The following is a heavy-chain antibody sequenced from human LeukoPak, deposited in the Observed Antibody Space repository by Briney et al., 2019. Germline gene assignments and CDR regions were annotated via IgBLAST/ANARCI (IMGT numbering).Heavy chain of an antibody. D-gene: IGHD6-13*01. CDR3: ARGRKGIAAAGY. V-gene: IGHV1-8*03. Sequence: ASVKVSCKASGYTFTSYDINWVRQATGQGLAWMGWMNPNSGNTGYAQKFQGRVTITRNTSISTAYMELSSLRSEDTAVYYCARGRKGIAAAGYWGQGTLVTVSS. CDR1: GYTFTSYD. CDR2: MNPNSGNT. J-gene: IGHJ4*02.